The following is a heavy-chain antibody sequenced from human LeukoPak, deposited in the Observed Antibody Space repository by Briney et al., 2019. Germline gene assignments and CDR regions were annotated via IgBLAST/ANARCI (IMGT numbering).Heavy chain of an antibody. J-gene: IGHJ4*02. CDR3: ATGRSIRYFDY. CDR2: VHYSGST. Sequence: PETLSLTCSVSGVSIFSYYWNWIRQPPGKGLEWIGYVHYSGSTNYNPSLKSRVTISVDTSKSQFSLKLSSATAADTAVYYCATGRSIRYFDYWGQGTLLTVSS. V-gene: IGHV4-59*08. CDR1: GVSIFSYY. D-gene: IGHD3-9*01.